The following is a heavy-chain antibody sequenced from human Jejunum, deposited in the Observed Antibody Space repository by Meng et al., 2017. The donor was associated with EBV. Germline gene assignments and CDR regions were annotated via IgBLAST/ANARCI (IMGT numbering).Heavy chain of an antibody. Sequence: LQRQESGPGLVKPPEAMSRACTVSGGSSRSSGYYWGWIRQPPGKGLQWIGSIYDSGTTYYNPSLRSRVTISVDTSKNQFSLKLNSVTAADTAVYYCVRAGYCSSTTCPRWFDPWGQGTLVTVSS. CDR1: GGSSRSSGYY. CDR2: IYDSGTT. D-gene: IGHD2-2*01. V-gene: IGHV4-39*07. CDR3: VRAGYCSSTTCPRWFDP. J-gene: IGHJ5*02.